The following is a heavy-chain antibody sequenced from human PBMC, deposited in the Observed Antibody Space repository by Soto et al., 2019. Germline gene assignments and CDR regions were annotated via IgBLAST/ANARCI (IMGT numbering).Heavy chain of an antibody. V-gene: IGHV3-23*01. CDR3: ATSYDSSGYDY. Sequence: WSLILSCAGSVFTFSSYAMSSVRQARGKGLEWVSALSGSGISTYYADTVKGRFTITRDNPRNTLYLKMNSLRAEDTAVYYCATSYDSSGYDYWGQGTLVTVSS. J-gene: IGHJ4*02. CDR2: LSGSGIST. D-gene: IGHD3-22*01. CDR1: VFTFSSYA.